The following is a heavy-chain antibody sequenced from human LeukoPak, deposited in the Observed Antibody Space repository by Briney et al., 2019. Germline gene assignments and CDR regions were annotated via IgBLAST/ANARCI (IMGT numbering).Heavy chain of an antibody. CDR1: GGSFSGYY. Sequence: SETLSLTCAVYGGSFSGYYWSWIRQPPGKGLEWIGEINHSGSTNYNPSLKSRVTISVDTSKNQFSLKLSSVTAADTAVYYCARTYYDILTGYHDYWGQGTLVTVSS. J-gene: IGHJ4*02. CDR3: ARTYYDILTGYHDY. D-gene: IGHD3-9*01. CDR2: INHSGST. V-gene: IGHV4-34*01.